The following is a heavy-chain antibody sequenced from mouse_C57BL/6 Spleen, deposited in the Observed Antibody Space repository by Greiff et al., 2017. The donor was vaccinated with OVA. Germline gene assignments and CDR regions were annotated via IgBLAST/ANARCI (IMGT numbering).Heavy chain of an antibody. CDR3: ARQPSYYGSSYGAFDY. CDR2: ISGGGGNT. CDR1: GFTFSSYT. J-gene: IGHJ2*01. D-gene: IGHD1-1*01. Sequence: DVKLVESGGGLVKPGGSLKLSCAASGFTFSSYTMSWVRQTPEKRLEWVATISGGGGNTYYPDSVKGRFTISRDNAKNTLYLQMSSLRSEDTALYYCARQPSYYGSSYGAFDYWGQGTTLTVSS. V-gene: IGHV5-9*01.